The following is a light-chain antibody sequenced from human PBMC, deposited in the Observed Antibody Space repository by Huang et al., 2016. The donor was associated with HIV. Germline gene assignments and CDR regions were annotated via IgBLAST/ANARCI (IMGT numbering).Light chain of an antibody. CDR2: DTS. CDR1: QSITKNY. V-gene: IGKV3D-20*01. J-gene: IGKJ4*01. CDR3: HQYGSSPLT. Sequence: ELVLTQSPATLSLSPGERATLSCGASQSITKNYLAWYQQKPGLAPRLLIYDTSTRATGIPDRFSGRGSGTDFTLTINRLEPEDFAVYYCHQYGSSPLTFGGGTKVEIK.